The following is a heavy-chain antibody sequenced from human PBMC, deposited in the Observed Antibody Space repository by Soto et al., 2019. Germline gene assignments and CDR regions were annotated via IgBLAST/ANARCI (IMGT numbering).Heavy chain of an antibody. V-gene: IGHV1-69*02. CDR3: SMGSSSAESFHN. CDR1: GGTFNTYT. D-gene: IGHD6-6*01. J-gene: IGHJ3*02. CDR2: IIPMLTVA. Sequence: QVHLVQSGAEVKTPGSSVKVSCKAAGGTFNTYTLIWVRQAPGHGLEWMGRIIPMLTVANSAQKFHGRVTITADEATGISFMERTSVRAADTAIYYCSMGSSSAESFHNWGQGTIVTVSS.